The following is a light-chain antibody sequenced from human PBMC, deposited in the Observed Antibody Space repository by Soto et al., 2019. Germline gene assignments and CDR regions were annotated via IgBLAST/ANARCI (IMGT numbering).Light chain of an antibody. CDR2: GTS. V-gene: IGKV3-20*01. J-gene: IGKJ3*01. CDR3: QQYGTSTGAT. CDR1: QTVSTKY. Sequence: ENVLTQSPGTLSLSPGERATLSCRASQTVSTKYVAWYQQKPGQAPRLLIYGTSSRATGIPDRFSGSGSGTDFMLTISRLEPEDFAVYYCQQYGTSTGATFGPGTKLDIK.